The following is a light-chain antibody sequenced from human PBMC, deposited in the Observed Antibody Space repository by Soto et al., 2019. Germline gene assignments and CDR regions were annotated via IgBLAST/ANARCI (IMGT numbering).Light chain of an antibody. CDR3: RMHGPTPPIS. Sequence: EIVLTQYPTTLSLSHGERATLSCRASQSVSSYLAWYHQKARQAPSLLIYSASYSATSSPDKCIGSGSCTNVTLTIIRRRPHDIFEIDFRMHGPTPPISFGQGT. J-gene: IGKJ5*01. CDR1: QSVSSY. V-gene: IGKV3-11*01. CDR2: SAS.